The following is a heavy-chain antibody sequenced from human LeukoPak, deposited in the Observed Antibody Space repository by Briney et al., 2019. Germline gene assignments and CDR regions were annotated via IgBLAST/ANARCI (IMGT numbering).Heavy chain of an antibody. CDR3: ARAPDNYGIDDY. D-gene: IGHD5-18*01. J-gene: IGHJ4*02. CDR2: INPNAGST. CDR1: GYTFTSYY. Sequence: ASVKVSCKASGYTFTSYYMHWVRQAPGQGLEWVGIINPNAGSTSYAEKFQDRVTMTRDTSTSTVYMELSSLRLEDTAVYYCARAPDNYGIDDYWGQGTLVTVSS. V-gene: IGHV1-46*01.